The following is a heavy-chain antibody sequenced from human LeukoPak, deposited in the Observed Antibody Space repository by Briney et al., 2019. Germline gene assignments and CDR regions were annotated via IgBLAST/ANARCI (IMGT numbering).Heavy chain of an antibody. CDR2: INHSGST. D-gene: IGHD5-12*01. CDR3: ARGGGVATIRRYFDY. Sequence: PSETLSLTCAVYGGSFSGYYWSWIRQPPGKGLEWIGEINHSGSTNYNPSLKSRVTISVDTSKNQFSLELSSVTAADTAVYYCARGGGVATIRRYFDYWGQGTLVTVSS. CDR1: GGSFSGYY. V-gene: IGHV4-34*01. J-gene: IGHJ4*02.